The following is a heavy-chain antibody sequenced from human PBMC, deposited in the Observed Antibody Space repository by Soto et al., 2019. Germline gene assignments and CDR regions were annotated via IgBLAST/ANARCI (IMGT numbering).Heavy chain of an antibody. V-gene: IGHV1-69*13. Sequence: ASVKVSCKASGGTFSSYASSWVRQAPGQGLEWMGGIIPIFGTANYAQKFQGRVTITADESTSTAYMELSSLRSEDTAVCYCAIAAEGGSGGSCYSCYYYYGMDVCGQGTTVTFCS. J-gene: IGHJ6*02. D-gene: IGHD2-15*01. CDR1: GGTFSSYA. CDR2: IIPIFGTA. CDR3: AIAAEGGSGGSCYSCYYYYGMDV.